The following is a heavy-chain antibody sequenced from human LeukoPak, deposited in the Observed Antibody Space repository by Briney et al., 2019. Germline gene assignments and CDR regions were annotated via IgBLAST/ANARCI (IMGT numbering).Heavy chain of an antibody. Sequence: TGGSLRLSCAASGFTVSSNEMSWVRQAPGKGLEWVSSISGGSTYYADSRKGRFTISRDNSKNTLHLQMNSLRAEDTAVYYCAELGITMIGGVWGKGTTVTISS. V-gene: IGHV3-38-3*01. CDR1: GFTVSSNE. J-gene: IGHJ6*04. CDR2: ISGGST. D-gene: IGHD3-10*02. CDR3: AELGITMIGGV.